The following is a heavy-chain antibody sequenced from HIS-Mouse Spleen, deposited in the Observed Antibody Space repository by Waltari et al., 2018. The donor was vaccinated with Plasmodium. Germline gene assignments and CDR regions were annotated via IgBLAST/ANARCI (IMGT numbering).Heavy chain of an antibody. J-gene: IGHJ4*02. Sequence: QVQLQESGPGLVKPSETLSLTCTVSGGSISSYYWSWIRQPPGKGLEWIAYIYYNGSTNYNPSLKGRVTISVDTSKNQFSLKLSSVTAADTAVFYCARGGYSSSSYYFDYWGQGTLVTVSS. CDR1: GGSISSYY. CDR2: IYYNGST. D-gene: IGHD6-6*01. V-gene: IGHV4-59*01. CDR3: ARGGYSSSSYYFDY.